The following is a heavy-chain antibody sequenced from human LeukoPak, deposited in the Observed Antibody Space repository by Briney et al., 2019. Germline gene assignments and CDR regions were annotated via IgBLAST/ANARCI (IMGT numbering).Heavy chain of an antibody. CDR2: IYYSGST. J-gene: IGHJ5*02. Sequence: SETLSLTCTVSGGSISSYYWSWIRQPPGKGLEWIGYIYYSGSTNYNPSLKSRVTISVDTSKNQFSLKLSSVTAADTAVYYCARVHCSGGSCYSGPINWFDPWGQGTLVTVSS. CDR3: ARVHCSGGSCYSGPINWFDP. D-gene: IGHD2-15*01. CDR1: GGSISSYY. V-gene: IGHV4-59*01.